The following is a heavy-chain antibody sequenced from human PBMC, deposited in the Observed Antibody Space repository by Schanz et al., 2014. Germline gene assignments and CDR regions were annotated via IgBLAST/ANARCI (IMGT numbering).Heavy chain of an antibody. Sequence: EVQLLESGGGLVQPGGSLRLSCAASGFTFSGYAMTWVRQAPGMGLEWVSAISGRDGSTYYADSVRGRFTISRDNSKNTLYLQMNSLRAEDTAVYYCAKDISDTSGKDDYWGQGTLVTVSS. CDR1: GFTFSGYA. J-gene: IGHJ4*02. CDR2: ISGRDGST. D-gene: IGHD3-22*01. V-gene: IGHV3-23*01. CDR3: AKDISDTSGKDDY.